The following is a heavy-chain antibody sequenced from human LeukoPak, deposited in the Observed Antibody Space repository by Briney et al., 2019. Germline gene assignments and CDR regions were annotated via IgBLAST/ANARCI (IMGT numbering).Heavy chain of an antibody. D-gene: IGHD6-6*01. CDR1: GGSISSYY. J-gene: IGHJ6*03. Sequence: SETLSLTCTVSGGSISSYYWNWIRQPAGKGLEWVGRSHTSGSTNYNPSLKSRVTVSVDTSKNQFSLKLSSVTAADTAVYYCAREADSSSNYYYYYMDVWGKGTTVTVSS. V-gene: IGHV4-4*07. CDR2: SHTSGST. CDR3: AREADSSSNYYYYYMDV.